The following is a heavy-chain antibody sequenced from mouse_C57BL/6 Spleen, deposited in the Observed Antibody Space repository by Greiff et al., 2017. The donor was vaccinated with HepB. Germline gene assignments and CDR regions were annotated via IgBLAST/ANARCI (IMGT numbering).Heavy chain of an antibody. V-gene: IGHV1-64*01. J-gene: IGHJ3*01. CDR3: ARVAVYSGSSDPAY. Sequence: VQLQQSGAELVKPGASVKLSCKASGYTFTSYWMHWVKQRPGQGLEWIGMIHPNSGSTNYNEKFKSKATLTVDKSSSTAYMQLSSLTPEDSAVYSCARVAVYSGSSDPAYWGQGTLVTVAA. D-gene: IGHD1-1*01. CDR1: GYTFTSYW. CDR2: IHPNSGST.